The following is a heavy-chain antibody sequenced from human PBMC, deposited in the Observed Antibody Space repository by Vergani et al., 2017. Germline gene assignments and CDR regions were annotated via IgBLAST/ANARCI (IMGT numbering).Heavy chain of an antibody. D-gene: IGHD6-6*01. CDR2: ISAYNGNT. Sequence: QVQLVQSGAEVKKPGSSVKVSCKASGGTFSSYAISWVRKAPGQGLEWMGWISAYNGNTNYAKKLQGRVTMTTDTSTSTAYIELRSLRSDDTAVYYCARGPSTSPDYWGQGTLVTVSS. CDR1: GGTFSSYA. J-gene: IGHJ4*02. CDR3: ARGPSTSPDY. V-gene: IGHV1-18*01.